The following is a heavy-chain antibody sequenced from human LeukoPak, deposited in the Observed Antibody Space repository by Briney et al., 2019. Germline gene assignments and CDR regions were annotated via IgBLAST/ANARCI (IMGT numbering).Heavy chain of an antibody. V-gene: IGHV4-39*01. CDR3: ASFDYGGYYPFDN. CDR2: MYDSGGT. D-gene: IGHD3-22*01. J-gene: IGHJ4*02. CDR1: GGSISSSSYY. Sequence: PSETLSLTCTVSGGSISSSSYYWGWIRQPPRKGLEWIGSMYDSGGTYYNPSLKSRVTIALDTSKNQFSLKLSSVTAADTAVYYCASFDYGGYYPFDNWRQGTVVSVYS.